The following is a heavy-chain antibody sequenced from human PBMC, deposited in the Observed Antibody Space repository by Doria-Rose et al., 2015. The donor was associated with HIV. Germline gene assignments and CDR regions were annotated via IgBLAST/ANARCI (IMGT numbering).Heavy chain of an antibody. D-gene: IGHD3-16*02. V-gene: IGHV1-46*01. CDR2: IRPSGSVT. Sequence: VQLLESGAEVKKPGASVKVSCQASGYTFISYYIHWVRQAPRQGLEWMGVIRPSGSVTTYAQKFQDRVTMTRDTSTSTVYMELSSLRSEDTAVYYCVRDPGGSYLDYWGQGTLIAVSS. J-gene: IGHJ4*02. CDR1: GYTFISYY. CDR3: VRDPGGSYLDY.